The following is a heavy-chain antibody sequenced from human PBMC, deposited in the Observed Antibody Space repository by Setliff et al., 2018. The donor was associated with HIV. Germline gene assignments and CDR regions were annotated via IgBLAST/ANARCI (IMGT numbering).Heavy chain of an antibody. D-gene: IGHD6-19*01. CDR1: GYTFTSYF. CDR2: INPNDGAT. Sequence: GASVKVSCKASGYTFTSYFLHWVRQAPGQGLEWMGIINPNDGATTYAQNFEGRVTMTRDTSTNTVYMELRSLTSEDTAVFYCAREYHIEATYTRLANYFDSWGQGTLVTSPQ. J-gene: IGHJ4*02. CDR3: AREYHIEATYTRLANYFDS. V-gene: IGHV1-46*01.